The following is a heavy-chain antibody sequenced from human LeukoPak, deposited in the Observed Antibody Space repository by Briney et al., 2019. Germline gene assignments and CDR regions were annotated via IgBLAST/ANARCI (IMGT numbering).Heavy chain of an antibody. D-gene: IGHD3-16*01. Sequence: SETLSLTCTVSGGSISSYYWSWIRQPPGKGLEWIGYIYYSGSTNCNPSLKSRVTISVDTSKNQFSLKLSSVTAADTAVYYCAKGGADYVWGRLDYWGQGTLVTVSS. CDR1: GGSISSYY. CDR3: AKGGADYVWGRLDY. CDR2: IYYSGST. J-gene: IGHJ4*02. V-gene: IGHV4-59*01.